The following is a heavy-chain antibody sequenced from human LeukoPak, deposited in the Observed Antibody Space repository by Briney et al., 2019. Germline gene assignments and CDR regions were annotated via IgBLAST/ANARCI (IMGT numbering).Heavy chain of an antibody. J-gene: IGHJ6*03. CDR2: INHSGST. V-gene: IGHV4-34*01. Sequence: SETLSLTCAVYGGSFSGYYWSWIRQPPGKGLEWIGEINHSGSTNYNPSLKSRVTISVDTSKNQFSLKVSSVTAADTAVYYCARGNGDIVVVPAAIRHYYYYMGVWGKGTTVTVSS. CDR3: ARGNGDIVVVPAAIRHYYYYMGV. D-gene: IGHD2-2*02. CDR1: GGSFSGYY.